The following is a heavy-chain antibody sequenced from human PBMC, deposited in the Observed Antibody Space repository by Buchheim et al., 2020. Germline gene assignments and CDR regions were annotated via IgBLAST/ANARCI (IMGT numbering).Heavy chain of an antibody. CDR2: IYYSGST. Sequence: QLQLQESGPGLVKPSETLSLTCTVSGGSISSSSYYWGWIRQPPGKGLEWIGSIYYSGSTYYNPSLKSRVTISVDTSKNQFSLKLSSVTAADTAVYYCARRTISYYDFWSGYGDAFDIWGQGT. CDR3: ARRTISYYDFWSGYGDAFDI. CDR1: GGSISSSSYY. V-gene: IGHV4-39*01. J-gene: IGHJ3*02. D-gene: IGHD3-3*01.